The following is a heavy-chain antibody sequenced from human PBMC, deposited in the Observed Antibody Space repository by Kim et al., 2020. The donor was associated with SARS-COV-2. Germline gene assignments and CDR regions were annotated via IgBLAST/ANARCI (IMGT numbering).Heavy chain of an antibody. CDR1: GYTFTSYA. V-gene: IGHV1-3*01. J-gene: IGHJ4*02. D-gene: IGHD2-15*01. Sequence: ASVKVSCKASGYTFTSYAMHWVRQAPGHRLEWMGWINAGNGNTKYSQKFQGRVTITRDTSASTAYMELSSLRSEDTAVYYCVREGAGCSGGSCYSNFDYWGQGTLVTVSS. CDR3: VREGAGCSGGSCYSNFDY. CDR2: INAGNGNT.